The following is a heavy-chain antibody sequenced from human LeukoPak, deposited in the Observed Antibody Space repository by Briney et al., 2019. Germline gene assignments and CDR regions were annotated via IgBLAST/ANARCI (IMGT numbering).Heavy chain of an antibody. CDR1: GGTFSSYA. CDR3: ARADYYDSSGSGAFDI. CDR2: IIPIFGTA. J-gene: IGHJ3*02. D-gene: IGHD3-22*01. Sequence: SVKVSCKASGGTFSSYAISWVRQAPGQGLEWMGGIIPIFGTANYAQKFQGRVTTTTDESTSTAYMELSSLGSEDTAVYYCARADYYDSSGSGAFDIWGQGTMVTVSS. V-gene: IGHV1-69*05.